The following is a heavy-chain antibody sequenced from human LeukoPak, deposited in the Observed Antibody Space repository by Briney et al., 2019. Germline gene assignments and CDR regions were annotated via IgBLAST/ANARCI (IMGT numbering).Heavy chain of an antibody. CDR1: GYRFTSYW. Sequence: GESLKISCKVSGYRFTSYWINWVRQMPGKGLEWMGRIDPSDSYTKYSPSFQGHVTISADKSISTAYLQWSSLKASDTAMYYCARQVAFQVDYWGQGTLVTVSP. J-gene: IGHJ4*02. V-gene: IGHV5-10-1*01. CDR2: IDPSDSYT. CDR3: ARQVAFQVDY.